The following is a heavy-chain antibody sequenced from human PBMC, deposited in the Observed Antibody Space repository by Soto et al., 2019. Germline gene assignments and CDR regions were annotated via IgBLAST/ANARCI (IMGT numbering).Heavy chain of an antibody. CDR2: VYWNDER. V-gene: IGHV2-5*01. CDR3: AHYDSSGYFSHFDS. Sequence: QIALQESGPTVVKPTQTLTLTCTFSGFSPTTTGVGVGWIRHAPGKALEWLAMVYWNDERRYSPSLKSRLTITQDTSKNQVLLTMTYMDPVDTATYFCAHYDSSGYFSHFDSWGQGTLVTVSS. D-gene: IGHD3-22*01. CDR1: GFSPTTTGVG. J-gene: IGHJ4*02.